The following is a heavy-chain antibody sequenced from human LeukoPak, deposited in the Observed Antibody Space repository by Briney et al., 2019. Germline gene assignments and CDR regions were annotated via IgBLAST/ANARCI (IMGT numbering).Heavy chain of an antibody. CDR2: IYYSGST. V-gene: IGHV4-39*07. J-gene: IGHJ4*02. CDR3: ARGYFDWLLPDEYYFDY. CDR1: GGSISSSSYY. Sequence: SETLSLTCTVSGGSISSSSYYWGWIRQPPGKGLEWIGSIYYSGSTYYNPSFKSRVTITVDTSKNHFSLKLSSVTAADTAVYYCARGYFDWLLPDEYYFDYWGQGTLVTVSS. D-gene: IGHD3-9*01.